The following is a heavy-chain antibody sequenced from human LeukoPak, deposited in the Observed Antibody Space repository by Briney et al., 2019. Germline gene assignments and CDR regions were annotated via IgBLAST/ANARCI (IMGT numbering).Heavy chain of an antibody. D-gene: IGHD2-2*01. J-gene: IGHJ4*02. CDR1: GGSFSGYY. Sequence: SETLSLTCAVYGGSFSGYYWSWIRQPPGKGLEWIGEINHSGSTNYNPSLKSRVTISVDTSKNQFSLKLSSVTAADTAVYYCARGGYCSSTSCYPGRYDYWGQGTLVTVSS. V-gene: IGHV4-34*01. CDR2: INHSGST. CDR3: ARGGYCSSTSCYPGRYDY.